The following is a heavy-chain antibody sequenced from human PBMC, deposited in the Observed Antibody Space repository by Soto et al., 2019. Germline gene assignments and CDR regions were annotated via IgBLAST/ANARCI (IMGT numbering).Heavy chain of an antibody. D-gene: IGHD1-26*01. Sequence: EVPVVESGGDLVQPGGSLRLSCAASGFSVSRDYMNWVRQAPGEGLEWVSVIYSGGDKYYADSVKGRFTISRDNSKNLVSLQMTSLRTEDTAVYYCAGDPGDRNGMIVWGQGTTVTVSS. V-gene: IGHV3-66*01. J-gene: IGHJ6*02. CDR1: GFSVSRDY. CDR3: AGDPGDRNGMIV. CDR2: IYSGGDK.